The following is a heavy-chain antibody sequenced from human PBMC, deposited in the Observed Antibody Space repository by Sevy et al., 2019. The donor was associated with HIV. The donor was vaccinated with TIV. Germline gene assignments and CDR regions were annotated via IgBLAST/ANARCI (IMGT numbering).Heavy chain of an antibody. Sequence: GGSLRLSCAVSGFSFSNYWMSWVRQAPGKGLEWVANIKEDGSEKHYVDSVKGRFTISRDNTKNSLFLQMNSMRAKDTALYYCAGYNNLGYWGQGTLVTVSS. D-gene: IGHD1-1*01. CDR1: GFSFSNYW. V-gene: IGHV3-7*01. J-gene: IGHJ4*02. CDR2: IKEDGSEK. CDR3: AGYNNLGY.